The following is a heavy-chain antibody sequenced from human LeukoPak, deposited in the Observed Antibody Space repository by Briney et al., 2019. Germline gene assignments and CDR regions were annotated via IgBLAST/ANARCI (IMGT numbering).Heavy chain of an antibody. CDR1: GFTFSSYA. V-gene: IGHV3-23*01. D-gene: IGHD6-6*01. CDR3: AKARGSIAARPGY. J-gene: IGHJ4*02. CDR2: ISASGGNT. Sequence: PGGSLRLSCAASGFTFSSYAMSWVRQAPGKGLEWVSTISASGGNTYYADSVKGRFTISRDNSKDTLYLQMSSLRAEDTAVYYCAKARGSIAARPGYWGQGTLVTVSS.